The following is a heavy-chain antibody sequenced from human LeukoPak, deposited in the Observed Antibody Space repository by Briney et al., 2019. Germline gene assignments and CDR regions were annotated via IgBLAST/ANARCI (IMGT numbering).Heavy chain of an antibody. V-gene: IGHV5-51*01. D-gene: IGHD5-12*01. J-gene: IGHJ6*02. CDR1: GYSFTSSW. Sequence: GESLKISSKGSGYSFTSSWIGWVRQMPGKGLEWMGIIYPGDSDTRYSPSFQGQVTISADKSISTAYLQWSSLKASDTAMYYCARLNKANIVATILYCYGMDVWGQGTTVTVSS. CDR3: ARLNKANIVATILYCYGMDV. CDR2: IYPGDSDT.